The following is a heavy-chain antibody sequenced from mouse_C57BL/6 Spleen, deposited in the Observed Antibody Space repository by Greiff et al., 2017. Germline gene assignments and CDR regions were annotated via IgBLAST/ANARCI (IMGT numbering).Heavy chain of an antibody. Sequence: VQLQQPGTELVKPGASVKLSCKASGYTFTSYWMHWVKQRPGQGLEWIGNINPSNGGTNYNEKFKSKATLTVDKSSSTAYMQLSSLTSEDSAVYYCARSGGGNYGEMDYWGQGTSVTVSS. CDR3: ARSGGGNYGEMDY. CDR2: INPSNGGT. V-gene: IGHV1-53*01. J-gene: IGHJ4*01. D-gene: IGHD2-1*01. CDR1: GYTFTSYW.